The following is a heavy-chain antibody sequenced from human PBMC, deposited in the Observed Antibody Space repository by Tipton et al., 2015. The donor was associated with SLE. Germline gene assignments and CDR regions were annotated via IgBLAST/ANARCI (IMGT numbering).Heavy chain of an antibody. CDR1: GASFSIPGYY. V-gene: IGHV4-31*03. Sequence: TLSLTCTVSGASFSIPGYYWSWIRQHPGKGLEFIGYIFSSGHTYYTPSLASRVLISIDTSEHQFSLKLSSVTAADTAVYYCARDSIYYDILTGYYDNDYYYGMDVWGQGTTVTVSS. J-gene: IGHJ6*02. D-gene: IGHD3-9*01. CDR2: IFSSGHT. CDR3: ARDSIYYDILTGYYDNDYYYGMDV.